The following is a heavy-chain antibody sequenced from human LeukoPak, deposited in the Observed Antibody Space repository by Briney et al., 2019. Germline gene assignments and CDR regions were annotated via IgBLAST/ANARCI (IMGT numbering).Heavy chain of an antibody. D-gene: IGHD2-15*01. CDR3: TRVPGVVYYDYMDV. CDR2: ITSRGSPI. J-gene: IGHJ6*03. V-gene: IGHV3-48*01. CDR1: GFTFDKIG. Sequence: GGSLRLSCAASGFTFDKIGMNWVRQAPGKGLEWIAFITSRGSPIYYADSVKGRFTFSRDNANNSLYLQVDSLRAEDTAIYYCTRVPGVVYYDYMDVWGKGTMVTVSS.